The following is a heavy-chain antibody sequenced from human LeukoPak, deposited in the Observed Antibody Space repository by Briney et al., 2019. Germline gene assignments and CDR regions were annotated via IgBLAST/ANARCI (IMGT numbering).Heavy chain of an antibody. CDR2: VYTSGTT. D-gene: IGHD3-3*01. Sequence: SETLSLTCTVSGGSISPYYWSWIRQPAGKGLEWIGRVYTSGTTNYNPSLKSRVTMSVDASKNQFSLELTSVTAADTAVYFCARVRFGPGGELFDYWGQGTLVTVSS. J-gene: IGHJ4*02. V-gene: IGHV4-4*07. CDR1: GGSISPYY. CDR3: ARVRFGPGGELFDY.